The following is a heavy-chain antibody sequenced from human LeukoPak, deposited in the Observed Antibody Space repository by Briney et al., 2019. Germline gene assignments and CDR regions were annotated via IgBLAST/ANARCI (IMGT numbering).Heavy chain of an antibody. CDR3: ARRGLSNNDY. CDR2: IYYSGST. V-gene: IGHV4-59*01. D-gene: IGHD4-11*01. J-gene: IGHJ4*02. CDR1: GGSISSYY. Sequence: SETLSLTCTVSGGSISSYYWSWIRQPPGKGLEWIGYIYYSGSTNYNPSLKSRVTTSVDTSKNQFSLKLSSVTAADTAVYYCARRGLSNNDYWGQGTLVTVSS.